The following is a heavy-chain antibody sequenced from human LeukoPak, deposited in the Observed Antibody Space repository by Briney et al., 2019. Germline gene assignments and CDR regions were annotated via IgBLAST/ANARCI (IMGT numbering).Heavy chain of an antibody. CDR1: GGSISSYY. V-gene: IGHV4-59*01. CDR2: IYYSGST. CDR3: ARGYYDSSGYLRTDDYYFHY. D-gene: IGHD3-22*01. J-gene: IGHJ4*02. Sequence: SETLSLTCTVSGGSISSYYWSCLRQPPGKGLEWIGYIYYSGSTNYNPSLNSRVTMSVDTSKNQFSLKLSSVTAADTTVYYCARGYYDSSGYLRTDDYYFHYWDQGTLVTVSS.